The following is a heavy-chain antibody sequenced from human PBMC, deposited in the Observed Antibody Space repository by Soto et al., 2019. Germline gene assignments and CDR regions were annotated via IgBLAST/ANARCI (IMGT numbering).Heavy chain of an antibody. CDR3: AKNRGNYDH. J-gene: IGHJ4*02. D-gene: IGHD3-16*01. V-gene: IGHV3-23*01. Sequence: EVQLLESGGGLVQPGGSLRLSCAASGFTYSTNDMSWVRQSPGKGLEWVSTFSGNGATTSYADSVKGRFTISRDNSKNTLFLQMNSLRGEDTALYYCAKNRGNYDHWGQGTLVTVSS. CDR2: FSGNGATT. CDR1: GFTYSTND.